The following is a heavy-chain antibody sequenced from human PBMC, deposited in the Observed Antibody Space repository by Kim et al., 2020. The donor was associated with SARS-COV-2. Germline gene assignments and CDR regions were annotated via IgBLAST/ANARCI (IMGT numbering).Heavy chain of an antibody. CDR3: ARYRFDWASSSYYGLDV. V-gene: IGHV4-30-4*01. J-gene: IGHJ6*02. D-gene: IGHD3-9*01. CDR1: GGSINSADSY. Sequence: SETLSLTCTVSGGSINSADSYWSWIRQSPGKGLEWIAYLSYTGSTYYNPSLESRLVISGDTSKNQFSLKLNSVTAADTAVYYCARYRFDWASSSYYGLDVWGQGTTVTVSS. CDR2: LSYTGST.